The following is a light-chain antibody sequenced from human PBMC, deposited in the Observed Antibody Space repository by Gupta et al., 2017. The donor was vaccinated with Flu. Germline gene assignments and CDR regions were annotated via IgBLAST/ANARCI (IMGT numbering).Light chain of an antibody. CDR1: QSVSSSSY. V-gene: IGKV3-20*01. CDR3: QHYGSSPPYT. Sequence: LSLSPGERATLSCRASQSVSSSSYLAWYQQKPGQAPRLLIYGTSNRDTGIPDRFSGSGSGTDFTLTISRREPEDFAVYYCQHYGSSPPYTFGQGTKLEIK. J-gene: IGKJ2*01. CDR2: GTS.